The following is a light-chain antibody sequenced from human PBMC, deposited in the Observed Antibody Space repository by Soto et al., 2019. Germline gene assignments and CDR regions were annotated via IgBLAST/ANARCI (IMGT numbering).Light chain of an antibody. CDR3: QQYHNWPPT. Sequence: EILMTQSPATLSLAPGERVTFSCRASQSVTSFLAWYQQKPNQPPRLLIYGASTRATGVPPRFSATGSGTEFTLTISSLQSEDLALYFCQQYHNWPPTFGQGTKVEIK. J-gene: IGKJ1*01. CDR2: GAS. CDR1: QSVTSF. V-gene: IGKV3-15*01.